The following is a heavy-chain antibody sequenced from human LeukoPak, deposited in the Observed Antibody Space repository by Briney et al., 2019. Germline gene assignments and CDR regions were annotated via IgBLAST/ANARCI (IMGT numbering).Heavy chain of an antibody. J-gene: IGHJ4*02. V-gene: IGHV3-30*03. CDR1: GFTFSSYG. D-gene: IGHD4-17*01. CDR2: ISYDGSNK. CDR3: AGPLGEGDYDY. Sequence: PGGSLRLSCAASGFTFSSYGMHWVRQAPGKGLEWVAVISYDGSNKYYADSVKGRFTISRDNSKNTLYLQMNSLRAEDTAVYYCAGPLGEGDYDYWGRGTLVTVSS.